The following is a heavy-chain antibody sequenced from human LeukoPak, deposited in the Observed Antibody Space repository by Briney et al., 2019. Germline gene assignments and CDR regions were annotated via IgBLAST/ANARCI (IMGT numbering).Heavy chain of an antibody. CDR1: GGTFSSYA. Sequence: SVKVSCKASGGTFSSYAISWVRQAPGQGLEWMGGIIPIFGTANYAQKFQGRVTITADESTSTAYMELSSLRSEDTAVYYCARGVLGYCSGGSCYAWFDPWGQGTLLTVSS. CDR3: ARGVLGYCSGGSCYAWFDP. J-gene: IGHJ5*02. D-gene: IGHD2-15*01. V-gene: IGHV1-69*13. CDR2: IIPIFGTA.